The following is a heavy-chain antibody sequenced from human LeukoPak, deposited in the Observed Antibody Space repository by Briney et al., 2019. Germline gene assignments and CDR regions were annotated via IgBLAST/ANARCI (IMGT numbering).Heavy chain of an antibody. CDR1: GYTFTSYG. J-gene: IGHJ6*02. Sequence: GASVKVSCKASGYTFTSYGISWVRQAPGQGLEWMGWISAYNGNTNYAQKLQGRVTMTTDTSTSTAYMELRSLRSDDTAVYYCARDPPYYYDSSGYYFLFNYYYYYGMDVWGQGTTVTVSS. V-gene: IGHV1-18*01. CDR2: ISAYNGNT. D-gene: IGHD3-22*01. CDR3: ARDPPYYYDSSGYYFLFNYYYYYGMDV.